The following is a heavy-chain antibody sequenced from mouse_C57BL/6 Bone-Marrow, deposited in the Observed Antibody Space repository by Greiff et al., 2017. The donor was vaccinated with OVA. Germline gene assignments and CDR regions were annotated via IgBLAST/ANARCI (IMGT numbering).Heavy chain of an antibody. V-gene: IGHV1-64*01. CDR3: ARGGMITFDY. D-gene: IGHD2-4*01. CDR1: GYTFTSYW. J-gene: IGHJ2*01. CDR2: IHPNSGST. Sequence: QVHVKQPGAELVKPGASVKLSCKASGYTFTSYWMHWVKQRPGQGLEWIGMIHPNSGSTNYNEKFKSKATLTVDKSSSTAYMQLSSLTSEDSAVYYCARGGMITFDYWGQGTTLTVSS.